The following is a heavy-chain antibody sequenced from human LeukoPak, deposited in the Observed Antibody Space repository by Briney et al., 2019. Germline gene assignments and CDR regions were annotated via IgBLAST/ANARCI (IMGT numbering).Heavy chain of an antibody. Sequence: GGSLRLSCAASGLTFSNYAMSWVRQAPGKGLEWVSAISGGSTYYADSVKGRFTTSRDNPKITLYLQMNSLRAEDTAVYYCAKLGIAVAGGDAFDIWGQGTMVTVSS. CDR1: GLTFSNYA. CDR3: AKLGIAVAGGDAFDI. V-gene: IGHV3-23*01. CDR2: ISGGST. J-gene: IGHJ3*02. D-gene: IGHD6-19*01.